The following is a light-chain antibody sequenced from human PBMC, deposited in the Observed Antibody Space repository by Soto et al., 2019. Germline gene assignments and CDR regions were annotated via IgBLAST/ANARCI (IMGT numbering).Light chain of an antibody. CDR1: QSVSNY. J-gene: IGKJ1*01. CDR3: QQCNNWPLT. Sequence: EIVLTQSPATLSFSPGEVATLSSRASQSVSNYLAWYQQKPGQAPRLLIFDASKRATGIPARFSGSGSGTDFTLTISSLEPEDFAVYYCQQCNNWPLTFGQGTKVDIK. V-gene: IGKV3-11*01. CDR2: DAS.